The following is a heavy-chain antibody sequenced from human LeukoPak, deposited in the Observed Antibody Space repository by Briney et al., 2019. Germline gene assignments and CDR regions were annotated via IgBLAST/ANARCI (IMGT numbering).Heavy chain of an antibody. CDR2: ISYDESNK. J-gene: IGHJ4*02. V-gene: IGHV3-30-3*01. CDR1: GFTFSSYA. Sequence: GGSLRLSCAASGFTFSSYAMPWVRQAPGKGLEWVAVISYDESNKYYADSVKGRFTISRDNSKNTLYLQMNSLRAEDTGIYYCARSRDGYIHGLEYWGRGTVVIVSS. D-gene: IGHD5-24*01. CDR3: ARSRDGYIHGLEY.